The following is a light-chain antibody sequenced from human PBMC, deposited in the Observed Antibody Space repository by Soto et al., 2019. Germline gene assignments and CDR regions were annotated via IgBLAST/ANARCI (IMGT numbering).Light chain of an antibody. CDR1: QSIAYY. CDR2: GAS. V-gene: IGKV1-39*01. J-gene: IGKJ2*01. Sequence: DIQMTQSPSSLYASVGDRVTITCRASQSIAYYVNWFQQKPGKAPKLLIYGASTLQSGVPSRFRGGGSGTDFTITISSLQPEDFATYFCQQSSNSPMYTFGQGT. CDR3: QQSSNSPMYT.